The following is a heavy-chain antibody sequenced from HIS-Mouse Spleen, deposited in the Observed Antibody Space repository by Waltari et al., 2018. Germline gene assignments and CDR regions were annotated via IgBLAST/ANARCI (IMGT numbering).Heavy chain of an antibody. Sequence: EVQLVESGGGLVQPGGSLRLSCAASGFTFSSYAMHWVRQAPGKGLEYVSAIGSNGGSTYYANSVKGRFTISRDNSKNTLYLQMGSLRAEDMAVYYCARVYWGFDAFDIWGQGTMVTVSS. V-gene: IGHV3-64*01. CDR2: IGSNGGST. CDR3: ARVYWGFDAFDI. CDR1: GFTFSSYA. D-gene: IGHD7-27*01. J-gene: IGHJ3*02.